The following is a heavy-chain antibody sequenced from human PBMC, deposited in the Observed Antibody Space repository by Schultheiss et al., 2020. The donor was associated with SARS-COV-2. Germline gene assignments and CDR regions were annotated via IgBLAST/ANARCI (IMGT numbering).Heavy chain of an antibody. J-gene: IGHJ6*03. Sequence: GGSLRLSCAASGFTFSSYSMNWVRQAPGKGLEWVSYISSSSSTIYYADSVKGRFTISRDNAKNSLYLQMNRLRAEDTAVYYCAKASGYSASGDYYTDVWGKGTTVTVSS. V-gene: IGHV3-48*01. CDR2: ISSSSSTI. CDR3: AKASGYSASGDYYTDV. CDR1: GFTFSSYS. D-gene: IGHD3-3*01.